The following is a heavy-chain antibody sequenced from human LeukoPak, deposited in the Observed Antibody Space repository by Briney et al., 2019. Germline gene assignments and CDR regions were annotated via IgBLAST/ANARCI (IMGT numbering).Heavy chain of an antibody. J-gene: IGHJ5*02. CDR2: ISAYNGNT. Sequence: GASVKVSCKASGYTFTSYGISWVRQAPGQGLEWMGWISAYNGNTNYAQKLQGRVTMTTDTSTSTAYMELSRLISDDTAVYYCAKDPGYSSTWWYWFDPWGQGTLVTVSS. CDR1: GYTFTSYG. V-gene: IGHV1-18*01. CDR3: AKDPGYSSTWWYWFDP. D-gene: IGHD6-13*01.